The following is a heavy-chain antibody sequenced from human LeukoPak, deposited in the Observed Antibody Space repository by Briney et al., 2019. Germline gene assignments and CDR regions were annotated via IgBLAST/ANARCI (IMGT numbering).Heavy chain of an antibody. CDR3: ARDHCSSANCYEYHYYGMDV. D-gene: IGHD2-2*01. V-gene: IGHV1-2*02. CDR2: INPNSGGT. Sequence: ASVTVSCKPSGYTFTDYYMHWVRQAPGQGLEWMGWINPNSGGTNYAQKFQGSVTMTRDTSISTAYMELSRLRPDDTAVYYCARDHCSSANCYEYHYYGMDVWGQGTTVTVSS. J-gene: IGHJ6*02. CDR1: GYTFTDYY.